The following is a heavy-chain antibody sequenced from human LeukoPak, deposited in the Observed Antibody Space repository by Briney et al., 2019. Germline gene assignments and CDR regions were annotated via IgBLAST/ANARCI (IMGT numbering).Heavy chain of an antibody. Sequence: PSETLSLTCSVSGDSISSSNWWIWLRQPPGKGLEWIGEIYHSGRGGTNYNPSLKSRATISIDNAKNQFSLKVRSVTAADTAVYFCARDNPRTTGYSSGSSFDFWGQGTLVTVSS. CDR1: GDSISSSNW. J-gene: IGHJ4*02. CDR2: IYHSGRGGT. CDR3: ARDNPRTTGYSSGSSFDF. V-gene: IGHV4-4*02. D-gene: IGHD6-19*01.